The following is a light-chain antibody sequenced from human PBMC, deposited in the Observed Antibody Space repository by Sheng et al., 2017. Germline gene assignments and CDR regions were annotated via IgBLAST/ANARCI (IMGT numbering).Light chain of an antibody. J-gene: IGKJ1*01. Sequence: DIQMTQSPSTLSASVGDRVTITCRASQTIYNWLAWYQQKPGKAPKLLIYKASYLESGVPSRFSGSVSGTDFTLTISSLQPDDFATYYCQQYNLYPWTFGQGTQVE. V-gene: IGKV1-5*03. CDR3: QQYNLYPWT. CDR1: QTIYNW. CDR2: KAS.